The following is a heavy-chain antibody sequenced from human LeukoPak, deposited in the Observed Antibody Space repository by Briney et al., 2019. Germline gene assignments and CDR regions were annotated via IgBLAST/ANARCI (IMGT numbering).Heavy chain of an antibody. D-gene: IGHD5-12*01. Sequence: GGSLRLSCAASGFAFSSYAMTWVRQAPGEGLEWVSVLYSSGYSKYADSAKGRFSISRDNSENTLSLQMNSLRAEDTAVYYCAAKGNGYTGIYVFAHWGRGTLVTVSS. V-gene: IGHV3-23*05. CDR1: GFAFSSYA. CDR2: LYSSGYS. J-gene: IGHJ4*02. CDR3: AAKGNGYTGIYVFAH.